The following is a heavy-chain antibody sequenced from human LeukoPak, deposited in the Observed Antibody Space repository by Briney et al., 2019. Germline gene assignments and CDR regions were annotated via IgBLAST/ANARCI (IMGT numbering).Heavy chain of an antibody. CDR2: VSGPGRDT. CDR1: GFSFSTYV. J-gene: IGHJ5*02. D-gene: IGHD4-17*01. CDR3: AKDHRDGYGDYAWFDP. Sequence: GGSLRLSCAASGFSFSTYVISWVRQAPGKGLEWVSAVSGPGRDTYFADSVKGRFTISRDNSKNTLYLQMNSLRAEDTAVYYCAKDHRDGYGDYAWFDPWGQGTLVTVSS. V-gene: IGHV3-23*01.